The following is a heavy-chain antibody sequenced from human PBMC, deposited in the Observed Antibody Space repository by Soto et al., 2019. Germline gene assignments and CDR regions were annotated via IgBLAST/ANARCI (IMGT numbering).Heavy chain of an antibody. Sequence: QTLSLTCAISGDSVSCNTAAWNWIRSSPSRGLEWLGRTYYRSNWRHDYAVSVKSRITVNPDTSKNHFSLQLNSVTPADTAVYYCARGVAGSGFDLWGQGTLVTVSS. J-gene: IGHJ4*02. CDR1: GDSVSCNTAA. CDR2: TYYRSNWRH. CDR3: ARGVAGSGFDL. D-gene: IGHD6-19*01. V-gene: IGHV6-1*01.